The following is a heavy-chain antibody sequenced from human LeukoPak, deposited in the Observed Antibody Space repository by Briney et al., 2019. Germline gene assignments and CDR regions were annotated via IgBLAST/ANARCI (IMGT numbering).Heavy chain of an antibody. CDR3: ARHPGYCSSTSCFDWYFDL. V-gene: IGHV4-4*09. CDR2: IYTSGST. Sequence: PSETLSLTCTVSGGSISSYYWSWIRQPPGKGLEWIRYIYTSGSTNYNPSLKSRVTISVDTSKNQFSLKLSSVTATDTAVYYCARHPGYCSSTSCFDWYFDLWGRGTLVTVSS. CDR1: GGSISSYY. J-gene: IGHJ2*01. D-gene: IGHD2-2*01.